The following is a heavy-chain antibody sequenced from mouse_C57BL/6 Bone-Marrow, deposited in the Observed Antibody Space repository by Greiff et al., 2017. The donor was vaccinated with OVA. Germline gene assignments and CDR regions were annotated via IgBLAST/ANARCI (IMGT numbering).Heavy chain of an antibody. J-gene: IGHJ4*01. CDR1: GYTFTNYW. D-gene: IGHD2-10*01. V-gene: IGHV1-63*01. CDR2: IYPGGGYT. CDR3: ARYLLTVGYAMDY. Sequence: QVQLQQSGAELVRPGTSVKMSCKASGYTFTNYWIGWAKQRPGHGLEWIGDIYPGGGYTNYNEKFKGKATLTADKSSSTAYMQFSSLTSEDSAIYYCARYLLTVGYAMDYWGQGTSVTVSS.